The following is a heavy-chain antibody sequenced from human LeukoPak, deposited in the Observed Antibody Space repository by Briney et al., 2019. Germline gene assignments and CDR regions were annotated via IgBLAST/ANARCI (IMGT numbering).Heavy chain of an antibody. CDR1: SGSISSYY. J-gene: IGHJ6*03. Sequence: SETLSRTCTVSSGSISSYYWSWIRPPPGKGLEWSGYIYYSGSTNYNTSLKRLVTISVKTSKNQFSLKVPSVPAADTAVYYCAKAPPKEHDFWSGYYNYMDVWGKGTTVTVSS. CDR2: IYYSGST. V-gene: IGHV4-59*12. D-gene: IGHD3-3*01. CDR3: AKAPPKEHDFWSGYYNYMDV.